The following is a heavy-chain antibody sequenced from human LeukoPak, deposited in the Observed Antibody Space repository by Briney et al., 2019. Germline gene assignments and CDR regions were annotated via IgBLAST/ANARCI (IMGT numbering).Heavy chain of an antibody. CDR1: GYTFTDYY. CDR2: INPNSGGT. J-gene: IGHJ6*03. V-gene: IGHV1-2*06. D-gene: IGHD3-22*01. Sequence: ASVKVSCKASGYTFTDYYMHWVRQAPGQGLEWMGRINPNSGGTNYAQKFQGRVTMTRDTSITTAYMELSRLRSDDTAVFYCAGGAYYYDSSGYYYYYMDVWGKGTTVTVSS. CDR3: AGGAYYYDSSGYYYYYMDV.